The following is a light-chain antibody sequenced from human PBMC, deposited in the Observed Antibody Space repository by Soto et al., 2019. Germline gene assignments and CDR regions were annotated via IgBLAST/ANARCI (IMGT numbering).Light chain of an antibody. Sequence: QAVVTQEPSLTVSPGGTVTLTCGSSTGAVTSGHYPYWFQQKPGHAPRTLIYDTSNKHSWTPARFSGSLLGGKAALTLSGAQPEDEADYYCLLSYSYSRQVFGGGTKLTVL. CDR1: TGAVTSGHY. CDR2: DTS. CDR3: LLSYSYSRQV. J-gene: IGLJ2*01. V-gene: IGLV7-46*01.